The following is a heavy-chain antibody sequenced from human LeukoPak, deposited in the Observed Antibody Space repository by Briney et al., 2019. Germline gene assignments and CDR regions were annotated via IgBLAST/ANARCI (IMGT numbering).Heavy chain of an antibody. V-gene: IGHV4-59*01. J-gene: IGHJ4*02. D-gene: IGHD5-12*01. CDR1: GVSISSYY. CDR3: AGAGFVGYVGGVDY. CDR2: IYYSGST. Sequence: SETLSLTCTVSGVSISSYYWNWIRQPPGKGLEWIGYIYYSGSTNYNPSLMSRVTLSVDTSKNQFSLKLSSVTAADTALYYCAGAGFVGYVGGVDYWGQGTLVTVSS.